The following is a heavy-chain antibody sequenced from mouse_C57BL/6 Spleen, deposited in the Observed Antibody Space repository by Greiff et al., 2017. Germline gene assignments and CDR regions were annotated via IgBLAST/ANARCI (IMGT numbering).Heavy chain of an antibody. J-gene: IGHJ3*01. CDR1: GYTFTSYT. CDR3: ARDSSGCAY. CDR2: INPSSGYT. V-gene: IGHV1-4*01. Sequence: QVQLQQSGAELARPGASVKMSCKASGYTFTSYTMHWVKQRPGQGLEWIGYINPSSGYTKYNQKFKDKATLTADKSSSTAYMQRSSLTSEDSAVYYCARDSSGCAYWGQGTLVTVSA. D-gene: IGHD3-2*01.